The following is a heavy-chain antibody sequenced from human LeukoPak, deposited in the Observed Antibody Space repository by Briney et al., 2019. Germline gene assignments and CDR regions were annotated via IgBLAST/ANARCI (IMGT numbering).Heavy chain of an antibody. Sequence: GGSLRLSCAASGFTFADYAMHWDRQAQGKGREWDSGISWYSGSIGYADSVKGRFTISRDNAKNSLYLQMNSLRAEDTALYYCAKGLSPDGSGSSDYWGQGTLVTVFS. CDR2: ISWYSGSI. J-gene: IGHJ4*02. CDR3: AKGLSPDGSGSSDY. CDR1: GFTFADYA. V-gene: IGHV3-9*01. D-gene: IGHD3-10*01.